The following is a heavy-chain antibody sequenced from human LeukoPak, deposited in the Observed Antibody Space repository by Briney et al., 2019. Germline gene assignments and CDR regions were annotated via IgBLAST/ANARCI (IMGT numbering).Heavy chain of an antibody. J-gene: IGHJ3*02. CDR2: ISAYNGNT. D-gene: IGHD3-3*01. Sequence: GASVKVSCKASGYTFNSFGISWVRRAPGQGLEWMGWISAYNGNTNYAQKLQGRVTMTTDTSTSTAYMELRSLRSDDTAVYYCARAVPGYDFWSGYLSGNAFDIWGQGTMVTVSS. V-gene: IGHV1-18*01. CDR3: ARAVPGYDFWSGYLSGNAFDI. CDR1: GYTFNSFG.